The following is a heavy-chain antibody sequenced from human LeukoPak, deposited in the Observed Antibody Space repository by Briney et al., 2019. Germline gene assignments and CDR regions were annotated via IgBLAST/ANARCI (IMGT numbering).Heavy chain of an antibody. Sequence: LGGSLGLSCAASGFPFSSYAVSWVRQAPGKGLEWVSAISGSGGSTYYADSVKGRFTISRDNSKNTLYLQMNSLRAEYTAVYYCAKTRGYSGYDYSGYRGQGTLVTVSS. J-gene: IGHJ4*03. CDR3: AKTRGYSGYDYSGY. CDR1: GFPFSSYA. D-gene: IGHD5-12*01. CDR2: ISGSGGST. V-gene: IGHV3-23*01.